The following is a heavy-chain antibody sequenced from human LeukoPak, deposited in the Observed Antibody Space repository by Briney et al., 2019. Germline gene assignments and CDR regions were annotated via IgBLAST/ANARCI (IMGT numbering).Heavy chain of an antibody. Sequence: SETLSLTCTASGGSISSGGYSWSWIRQPPGKGQEWIGYIYHSGSTYYNPSLKSRVTISVDRSKNQFSLKLSSVTAADTAVYYCARASIFGVVIPPSWFDPWGQGTLVTVSS. J-gene: IGHJ5*02. CDR1: GGSISSGGYS. D-gene: IGHD3-3*01. CDR2: IYHSGST. V-gene: IGHV4-30-2*01. CDR3: ARASIFGVVIPPSWFDP.